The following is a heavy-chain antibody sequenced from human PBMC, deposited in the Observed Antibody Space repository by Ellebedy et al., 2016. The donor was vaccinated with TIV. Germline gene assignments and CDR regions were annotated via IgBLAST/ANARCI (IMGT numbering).Heavy chain of an antibody. CDR2: ISAYNGNT. CDR3: AIRGYYYDSQL. J-gene: IGHJ4*02. CDR1: GYTFTSYY. D-gene: IGHD3-22*01. V-gene: IGHV1-18*04. Sequence: ASVKVSCXASGYTFTSYYMHWVRQAPGQGLEWMGWISAYNGNTNYAQKLQGRVTMTTDTSTSTAYMELRSLRSDDTAVYYCAIRGYYYDSQLWGQGTLVTVSS.